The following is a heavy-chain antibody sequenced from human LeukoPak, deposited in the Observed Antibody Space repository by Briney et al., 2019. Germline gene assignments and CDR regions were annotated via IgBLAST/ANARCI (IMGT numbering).Heavy chain of an antibody. CDR2: INPNSGGA. V-gene: IGHV1-2*02. CDR1: GYTLTELS. CDR3: ARDQGGEYYFDY. Sequence: AASVKVSCKVSGYTLTELSMHWVRQAPGKGLEWMGWINPNSGGANYAQKFQGRVTMTRDTSVSTAYMELSRLRSDDTAVYYCARDQGGEYYFDYWGQGTLVTVSS. D-gene: IGHD3-10*01. J-gene: IGHJ4*02.